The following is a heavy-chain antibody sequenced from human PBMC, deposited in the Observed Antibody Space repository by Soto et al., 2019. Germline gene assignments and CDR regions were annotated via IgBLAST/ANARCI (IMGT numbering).Heavy chain of an antibody. V-gene: IGHV3-30-3*01. Sequence: QVQLVESGGGVVQPGRSLRLSCVASGFTFSSYDMHWVRQATGKGLEWVAVILYDGSNQYYADSVKGRFTISRDKSKNTLYLQMNSLRAEHRAVYYCARQPVGGPFDYWGQGTLVTVST. J-gene: IGHJ4*02. CDR1: GFTFSSYD. D-gene: IGHD6-19*01. CDR2: ILYDGSNQ. CDR3: ARQPVGGPFDY.